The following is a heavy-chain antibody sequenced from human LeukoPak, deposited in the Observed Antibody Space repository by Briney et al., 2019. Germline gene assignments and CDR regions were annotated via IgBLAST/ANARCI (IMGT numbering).Heavy chain of an antibody. V-gene: IGHV4-59*01. D-gene: IGHD6-13*01. CDR1: GASISSNY. Sequence: SETLPLTCTVSGASISSNYWSWIRQPPGKGLEWIGYKSYSESTNYNPSLRSRVTISIDTSKNQLSLKLSSVTAADPAVYYFARDPAAYSSNWFFDYWGQGTLVTV. CDR3: ARDPAAYSSNWFFDY. J-gene: IGHJ4*02. CDR2: KSYSEST.